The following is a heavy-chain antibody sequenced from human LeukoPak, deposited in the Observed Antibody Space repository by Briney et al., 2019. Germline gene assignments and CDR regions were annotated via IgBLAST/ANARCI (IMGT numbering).Heavy chain of an antibody. D-gene: IGHD2-2*01. Sequence: PGGSLRLSCAASGFTFSSYSMNWVRQAPGKGLEWVSSISSSSSYIYYADSVKGRFTISRDNSKNTLYLQMNSLRAEDTAVYYCAKDPREIVVLPAAIGPKKRDYYYYYMDVWGKGTTVTVSS. V-gene: IGHV3-21*01. J-gene: IGHJ6*03. CDR3: AKDPREIVVLPAAIGPKKRDYYYYYMDV. CDR1: GFTFSSYS. CDR2: ISSSSSYI.